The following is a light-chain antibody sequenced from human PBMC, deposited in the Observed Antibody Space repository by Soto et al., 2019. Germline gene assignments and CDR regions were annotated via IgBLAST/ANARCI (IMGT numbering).Light chain of an antibody. CDR2: DVS. V-gene: IGLV2-11*01. Sequence: QSALTQPRPVSGSPGQSVTISCTGTSSDVGGYNYVSWYQQHPGKAPKLMIYDVSKRPSGVPDRFSGSKSGNTASLTISGLQAEDEADYYCCSYAGSYTVVFGVGTKVTVL. CDR1: SSDVGGYNY. J-gene: IGLJ2*01. CDR3: CSYAGSYTVV.